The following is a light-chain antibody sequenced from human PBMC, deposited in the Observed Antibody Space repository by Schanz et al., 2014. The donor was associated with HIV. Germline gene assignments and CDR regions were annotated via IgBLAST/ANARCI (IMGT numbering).Light chain of an antibody. CDR2: EVT. V-gene: IGLV2-14*02. Sequence: QSVLTQPASVSGSPGQSITISCTGTRNDVGTYNLVSWYQQHPGKAPQLMIYEVTKRPSGVSDRFSGSKSDNTASLTISGLQAEDEADYYCSSHAGSNNHVIFGGGTKLTVL. J-gene: IGLJ2*01. CDR1: RNDVGTYNL. CDR3: SSHAGSNNHVI.